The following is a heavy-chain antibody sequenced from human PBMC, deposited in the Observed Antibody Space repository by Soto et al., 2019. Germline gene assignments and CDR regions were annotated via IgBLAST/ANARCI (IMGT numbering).Heavy chain of an antibody. CDR2: IYHSGST. D-gene: IGHD3-22*01. V-gene: IGHV4-30-2*01. Sequence: SETLSLTCAVSGGSISSGGYSWSWIRQPPGKGLEWIGYIYHSGSTYYNPSLKSRVTISVDRSKNQFSLKLSSVTAADTAVYYCARAFTNVVVADSSGYFRFDPWGQGTLVTVSS. CDR1: GGSISSGGYS. J-gene: IGHJ5*02. CDR3: ARAFTNVVVADSSGYFRFDP.